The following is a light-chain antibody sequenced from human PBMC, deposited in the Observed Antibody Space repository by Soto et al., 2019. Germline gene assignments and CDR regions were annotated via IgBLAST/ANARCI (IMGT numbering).Light chain of an antibody. V-gene: IGLV2-8*01. CDR3: SSYVGNNNLV. J-gene: IGLJ2*01. CDR1: SSDVGGYNY. CDR2: EVS. Sequence: QSALTQPPSASGSPGQSVTISCTGTSSDVGGYNYVSWYQQHPGKAPKVMIYEVSKRPSGVPDRFSGSKSANTASLTVSGLQAADEADYYCSSYVGNNNLVFGGGTKVTVL.